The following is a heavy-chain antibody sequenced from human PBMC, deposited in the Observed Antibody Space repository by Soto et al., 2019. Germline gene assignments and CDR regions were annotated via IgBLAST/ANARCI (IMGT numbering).Heavy chain of an antibody. CDR1: GDSISSGGYY. CDR2: IYYSGST. D-gene: IGHD2-15*01. CDR3: ARGSTVAAILFDY. J-gene: IGHJ4*02. V-gene: IGHV4-31*03. Sequence: QVQLQESGPGLVKPSQTLSLTCTVSGDSISSGGYYWSWIRQHPGKGLEWIGYIYYSGSTYYNPSLKTRFIITVHTSKNPFSLKMSSVTAADTAVYYCARGSTVAAILFDYWGQGTLVTVSS.